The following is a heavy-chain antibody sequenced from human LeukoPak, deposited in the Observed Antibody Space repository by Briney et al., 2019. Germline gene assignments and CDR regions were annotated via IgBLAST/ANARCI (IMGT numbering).Heavy chain of an antibody. J-gene: IGHJ4*02. CDR3: AKGGTNYYDSSGPLD. Sequence: GGSLRLSCAASGFTFSSYAMHWVRQAPGKGLEWVAVISYDGSNKYYADSVKGRFTISRDNSKNTLYLQMNSLRAEDTAVYYCAKGGTNYYDSSGPLDWGQGTLVTVSS. D-gene: IGHD3-22*01. CDR1: GFTFSSYA. CDR2: ISYDGSNK. V-gene: IGHV3-30*04.